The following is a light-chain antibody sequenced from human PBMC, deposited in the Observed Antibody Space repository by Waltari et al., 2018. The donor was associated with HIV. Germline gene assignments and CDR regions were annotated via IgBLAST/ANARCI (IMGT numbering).Light chain of an antibody. V-gene: IGLV2-14*03. J-gene: IGLJ3*02. CDR3: LSYTSSSTEV. CDR1: RSDVGRYNY. CDR2: DVT. Sequence: QSALTQPASVSGSPGQSVTIFCTGTRSDVGRYNYVSWYQQHPGKAPNVIFDDVTSRPSAVSVRFAGSKSGNTASLTISGLQAEDEAVYYCLSYTSSSTEVFGGGTRLTVL.